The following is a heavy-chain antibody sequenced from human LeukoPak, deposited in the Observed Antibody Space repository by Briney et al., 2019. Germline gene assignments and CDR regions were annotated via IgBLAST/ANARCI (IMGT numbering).Heavy chain of an antibody. CDR1: GFTFSSYA. CDR2: ISGSGGST. Sequence: PGGSLRLSCAASGFTFSSYAMSWVRQAPGKGLEWVSAISGSGGSTYYADSVKGRFTISRDNSKNTLYLQMNSLRAEDTAVYCCAKDAVFYYYDSSGYFDYWGQGTLVTVSS. V-gene: IGHV3-23*01. D-gene: IGHD3-22*01. J-gene: IGHJ4*02. CDR3: AKDAVFYYYDSSGYFDY.